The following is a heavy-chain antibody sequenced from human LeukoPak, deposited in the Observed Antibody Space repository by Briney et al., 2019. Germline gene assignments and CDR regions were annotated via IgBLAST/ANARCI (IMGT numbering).Heavy chain of an antibody. J-gene: IGHJ3*02. Sequence: GGPLRLSCAASGFTFDDYAMHWVRQAPGKGLEWVSGISWNRGSIGYADSVKGRFTISRDNAKNSLYLQMNSLRAEDTALYYCAKLQGSYWLVVGGAFDIWGQGTMVTVSS. V-gene: IGHV3-9*01. CDR2: ISWNRGSI. D-gene: IGHD6-19*01. CDR3: AKLQGSYWLVVGGAFDI. CDR1: GFTFDDYA.